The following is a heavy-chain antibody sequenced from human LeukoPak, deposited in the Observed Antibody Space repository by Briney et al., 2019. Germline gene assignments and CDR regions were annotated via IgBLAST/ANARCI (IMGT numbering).Heavy chain of an antibody. CDR1: GFTFSSYS. D-gene: IGHD3-22*01. J-gene: IGHJ5*02. V-gene: IGHV3-48*01. CDR2: ISSSSSTI. Sequence: PGGSLRLSCAASGFTFSSYSMSWVRQAPGKGLEWVGYISSSSSTIYYADSVKGRFTISRDNAKNSLYLQMNSLRAEDTAVYYCARDWGDYYDSNPNWFDPWGQGTLVTVSS. CDR3: ARDWGDYYDSNPNWFDP.